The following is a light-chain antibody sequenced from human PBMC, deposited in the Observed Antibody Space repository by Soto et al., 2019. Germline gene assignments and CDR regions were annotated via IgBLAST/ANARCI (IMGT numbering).Light chain of an antibody. CDR3: QSSDSSLSGSRV. V-gene: IGLV1-40*01. CDR2: GNS. CDR1: SSNIGAGYH. J-gene: IGLJ1*01. Sequence: QSVLTQPPSVSGAPGQRVTISCTGSSSNIGAGYHVRWYQQLPGTAPKLLIYGNSNRPSGVPDRFSGSRSGTSASLAITGLQAEDEADYYCQSSDSSLSGSRVFGTGTKVTVL.